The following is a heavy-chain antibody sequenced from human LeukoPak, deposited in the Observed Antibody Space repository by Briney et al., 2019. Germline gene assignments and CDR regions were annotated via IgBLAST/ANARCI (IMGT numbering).Heavy chain of an antibody. CDR3: ARGQGGSSHYYDRGTYYFDY. D-gene: IGHD3-22*01. CDR2: IWYDGSNK. V-gene: IGHV3-33*01. CDR1: GFTFSSYG. J-gene: IGHJ4*02. Sequence: PGGSLRLSCAASGFTFSSYGMHWVRQAPGKGLEWVAVIWYDGSNKYYADSVKGRFTISRDNSKNTLYLQMNSLRAEDTAVYYCARGQGGSSHYYDRGTYYFDYWGQGTLVTVSS.